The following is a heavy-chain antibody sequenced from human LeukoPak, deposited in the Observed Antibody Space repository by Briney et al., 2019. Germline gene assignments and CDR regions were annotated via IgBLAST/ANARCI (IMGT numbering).Heavy chain of an antibody. J-gene: IGHJ4*02. CDR1: GFTFSDYY. D-gene: IGHD1-20*01. V-gene: IGHV3-11*01. Sequence: GGSLRLSCAASGFTFSDYYMSWIRQAPGKGLEWVSYISSSGSTLYYADSVKGRITISRGNAKNSLYLQMNSLRAEDTAVYYCARRRYNWNAIDYWGQGTLVTVSS. CDR2: ISSSGSTL. CDR3: ARRRYNWNAIDY.